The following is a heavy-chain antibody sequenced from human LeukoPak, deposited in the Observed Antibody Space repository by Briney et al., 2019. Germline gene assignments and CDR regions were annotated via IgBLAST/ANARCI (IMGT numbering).Heavy chain of an antibody. CDR1: GFTFSSYA. J-gene: IGHJ4*02. CDR2: ISGSGSST. V-gene: IGHV3-23*01. D-gene: IGHD5-18*01. CDR3: AKLSDRGYSYGLYDY. Sequence: GGSLRLSCAASGFTFSSYAMSWVRQAPGKGLEWVSAISGSGSSTYYADSVKGRLTISRDNSKNTLYLQMNSLRAEDTAVYYCAKLSDRGYSYGLYDYWGQGTLVTVSS.